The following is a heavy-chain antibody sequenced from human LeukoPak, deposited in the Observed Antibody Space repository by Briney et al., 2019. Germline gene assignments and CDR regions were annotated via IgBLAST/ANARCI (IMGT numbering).Heavy chain of an antibody. CDR2: IYHSGRT. J-gene: IGHJ4*02. V-gene: IGHV4-39*07. CDR3: ARGPVTIFGVVIDEAYYFDY. CDR1: GGSISSNSYY. D-gene: IGHD3-3*01. Sequence: SETLSLTCTVSGGSISSNSYYWGWIRQPPGKGLEWIGSIYHSGRTYYNPSLRSRVTLSVDTSTNQFSLQLSFVTAADTAMYYCARGPVTIFGVVIDEAYYFDYWGQGTLVTVSS.